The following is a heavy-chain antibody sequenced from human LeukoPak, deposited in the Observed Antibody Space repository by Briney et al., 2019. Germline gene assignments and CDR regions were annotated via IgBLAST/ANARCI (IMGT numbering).Heavy chain of an antibody. CDR1: GGSISSYY. CDR2: IYYSGST. Sequence: ETLSLTCTVSGGSISSYYWSWIRQPPGKGLEWIGYIYYSGSTNYNPSLKSRVTISVDTSKNQFSLKLSSVTAADTAVYHCAREGELATSSFDYWGQGTLVTVSS. J-gene: IGHJ4*02. CDR3: AREGELATSSFDY. D-gene: IGHD5-24*01. V-gene: IGHV4-59*01.